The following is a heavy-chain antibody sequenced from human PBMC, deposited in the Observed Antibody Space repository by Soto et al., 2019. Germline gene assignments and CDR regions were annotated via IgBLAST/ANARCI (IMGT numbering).Heavy chain of an antibody. D-gene: IGHD4-17*01. CDR2: IYYSGST. V-gene: IGHV4-39*01. CDR1: GGSISSSSYY. Sequence: QLQLQESGPGLVKPSETLSLTCTVSGGSISSSSYYWGWIRQPPGKGLEWIGSIYYSGSTYYNPSLKSRVTLSVDPSKNLFSRKLGSVTGTDAAVYFCGRQGATVTTHWYFDLWGRGTLVTVSS. J-gene: IGHJ2*01. CDR3: GRQGATVTTHWYFDL.